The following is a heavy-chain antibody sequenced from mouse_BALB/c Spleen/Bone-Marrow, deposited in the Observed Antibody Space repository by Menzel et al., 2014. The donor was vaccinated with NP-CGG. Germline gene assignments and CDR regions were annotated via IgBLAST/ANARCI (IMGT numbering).Heavy chain of an antibody. Sequence: VQLKHSGAGLVKPGASVKLSCTASGFNIKDTYMHWVKQRPEQGLEWIGRIDPANGNTKYDPKFQGKATITADTSSNTAYLQLSSLTSEDTAVYYCANYDYGWYFDVWGAGTTVTVSS. CDR3: ANYDYGWYFDV. V-gene: IGHV14-3*02. CDR2: IDPANGNT. J-gene: IGHJ1*01. D-gene: IGHD2-4*01. CDR1: GFNIKDTY.